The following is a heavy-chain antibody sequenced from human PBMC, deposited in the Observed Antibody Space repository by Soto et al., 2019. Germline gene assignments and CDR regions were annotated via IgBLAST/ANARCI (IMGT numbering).Heavy chain of an antibody. CDR2: IYWDDDK. Sequence: SGPTLVKPTQTLTLTCTFSGFSLSTSGVGVGWIRQPPGKALEWLALIYWDDDKRYSPSLKSRLTITKDTSKNQVVLTMTNMDPVDTATYYCAHRPRIAVAGSGGHFDYWGQGTLVTVSS. V-gene: IGHV2-5*02. CDR1: GFSLSTSGVG. D-gene: IGHD6-19*01. J-gene: IGHJ4*02. CDR3: AHRPRIAVAGSGGHFDY.